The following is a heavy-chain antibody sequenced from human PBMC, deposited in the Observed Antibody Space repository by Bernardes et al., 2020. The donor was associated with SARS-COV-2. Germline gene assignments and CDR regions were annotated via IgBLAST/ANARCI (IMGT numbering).Heavy chain of an antibody. V-gene: IGHV3-53*04. CDR1: GFPLSSHY. Sequence: GGSLRLSCAASGFPLSSHYMSWVRPAPGEGLEWVSVIYSGGSTYYADSVKGRFTISRHNSKNTLYLQMNSLRAEDTAVYYCARERPGWRYFDLWGRGTLVTVSS. J-gene: IGHJ2*01. CDR2: IYSGGST. D-gene: IGHD3-3*01. CDR3: ARERPGWRYFDL.